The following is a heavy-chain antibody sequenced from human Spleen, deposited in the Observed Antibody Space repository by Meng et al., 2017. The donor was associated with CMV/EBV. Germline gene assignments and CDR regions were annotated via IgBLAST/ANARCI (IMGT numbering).Heavy chain of an antibody. Sequence: GGSLRLSCAASGFSFSNYGMHWVRQAPGKGLEWVAFTRYDGSTKYYVDSVKGRFTISRDNSQNTLYLQMNSLRVEDAAVYYCAKGLCDTRCYNGLDSWGQGTLVTVSS. CDR2: TRYDGSTK. J-gene: IGHJ4*02. CDR3: AKGLCDTRCYNGLDS. CDR1: GFSFSNYG. D-gene: IGHD2-2*02. V-gene: IGHV3-30*02.